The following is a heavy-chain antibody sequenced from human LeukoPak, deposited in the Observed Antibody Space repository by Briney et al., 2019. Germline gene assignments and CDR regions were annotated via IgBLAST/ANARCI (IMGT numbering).Heavy chain of an antibody. Sequence: ASVNVSCKASGYTFTSYGISWVRQAPGQGLEWMGWISAYNGNTNYAQKLQGRVTMTTDTSTSTAYMELRSLRSDDTAVYYCARGYCSGGSCYSVSLDYWGQGTLVTVSS. J-gene: IGHJ4*02. CDR2: ISAYNGNT. V-gene: IGHV1-18*01. CDR3: ARGYCSGGSCYSVSLDY. D-gene: IGHD2-15*01. CDR1: GYTFTSYG.